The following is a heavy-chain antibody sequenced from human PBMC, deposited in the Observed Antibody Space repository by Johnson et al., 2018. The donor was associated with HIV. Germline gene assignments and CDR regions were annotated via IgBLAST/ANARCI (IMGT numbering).Heavy chain of an antibody. CDR2: IYSGGST. CDR1: GFTVSSNY. D-gene: IGHD3-22*01. Sequence: EVQLVESGGGLVQPGGSLRLSCAASGFTVSSNYMSWVRQAPGKGLEWVSVIYSGGSTYYADSVTGRFTISRDNSKNTLYLQMNSLRADDTAVYYCARDRGQWLLGMSDAFDIWGQGTMVTVSS. CDR3: ARDRGQWLLGMSDAFDI. V-gene: IGHV3-66*01. J-gene: IGHJ3*02.